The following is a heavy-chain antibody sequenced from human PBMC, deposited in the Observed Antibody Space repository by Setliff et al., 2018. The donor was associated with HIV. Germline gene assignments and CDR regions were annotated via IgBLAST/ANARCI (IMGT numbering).Heavy chain of an antibody. CDR2: IDQSGTT. V-gene: IGHV4-4*02. D-gene: IGHD3-9*01. CDR1: GASIRSSAW. Sequence: SETLSLTCVVSGASIRSSAWWSWVRQSPGKRPEWIGEIDQSGTTNYNPSLKSRVTVSVDASKNLFSLKVKSVTAADTAVYYCVIRRNFDWLFKSGPFDHWGQGLLVTSPQ. J-gene: IGHJ4*01. CDR3: VIRRNFDWLFKSGPFDH.